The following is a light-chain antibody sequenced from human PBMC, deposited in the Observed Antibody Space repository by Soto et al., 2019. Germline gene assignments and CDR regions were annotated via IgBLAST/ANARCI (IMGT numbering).Light chain of an antibody. CDR3: QQYNKWPLFT. J-gene: IGKJ3*01. CDR1: QSISSN. CDR2: GAS. Sequence: IVMTQSPATLSVSPGQRATLSCRACQSISSNLAWYQQRPGQAPRLLIYGASTRATGVPARFSGSGSGTDFVLTISSLQSEDFAIYYCQQYNKWPLFTFGPGTRVDI. V-gene: IGKV3-15*01.